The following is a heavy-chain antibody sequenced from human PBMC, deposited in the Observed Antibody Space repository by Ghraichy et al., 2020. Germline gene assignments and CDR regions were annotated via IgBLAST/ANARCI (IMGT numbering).Heavy chain of an antibody. CDR1: GGSLRSNDYY. Sequence: SKTLSLTCTVSGGSLRSNDYYWAWVRQAPGKGLEWIGSISYSGTTFYNPSLRSRVTKYVDTSKSQFSLNLHSGTATDTAIYYCARRCTGSSCQRGAFDFWGQGTMVTVSS. D-gene: IGHD2-15*01. CDR2: ISYSGTT. J-gene: IGHJ3*01. V-gene: IGHV4-39*01. CDR3: ARRCTGSSCQRGAFDF.